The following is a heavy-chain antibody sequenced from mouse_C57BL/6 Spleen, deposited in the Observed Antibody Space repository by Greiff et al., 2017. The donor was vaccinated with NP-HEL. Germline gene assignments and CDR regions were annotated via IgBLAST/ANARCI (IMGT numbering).Heavy chain of an antibody. Sequence: VQLQQPGAELVKPGASVKLSCKASGYTFTSYWMQWVKQRPGQGLEWIGEIDPSDSYTNYNQKFKGKATLTVDTSSSTAYMQLSSLTSEDSAVYYCARRGIPDGYYGGYWGQGTTLTVSS. CDR2: IDPSDSYT. CDR3: ARRGIPDGYYGGY. V-gene: IGHV1-50*01. J-gene: IGHJ2*01. CDR1: GYTFTSYW. D-gene: IGHD2-3*01.